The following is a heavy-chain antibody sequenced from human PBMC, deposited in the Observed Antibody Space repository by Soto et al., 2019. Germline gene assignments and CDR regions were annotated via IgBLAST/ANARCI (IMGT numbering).Heavy chain of an antibody. CDR3: ASDRVGSHSSGWYYFDY. J-gene: IGHJ4*01. CDR1: GVTCSSYG. V-gene: IGHV3-33*01. CDR2: IWYDGSNK. Sequence: PGGSLGLCCAASGVTCSSYGMQWVRQAPGKGLEWVAVIWYDGSNKYYADSVKGRFTISRDNSKNTLYLQMNSLRAEDTAVYYCASDRVGSHSSGWYYFDYWGHGT. D-gene: IGHD6-19*01.